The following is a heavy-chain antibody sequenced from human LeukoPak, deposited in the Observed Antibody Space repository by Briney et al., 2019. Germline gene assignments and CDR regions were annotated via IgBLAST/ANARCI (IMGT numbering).Heavy chain of an antibody. J-gene: IGHJ4*02. V-gene: IGHV1-18*01. CDR3: ARVLSMVPGELFY. CDR2: ISVYSGNT. Sequence: ASVKVSCKASGYPFYTYGISWVRQAPGQGLEWMGWISVYSGNTNYAQKLQGRLTLTTDTSTSSAYMELRSLRSDDTALYYCARVLSMVPGELFYWGQGTLVTVSS. D-gene: IGHD3-10*01. CDR1: GYPFYTYG.